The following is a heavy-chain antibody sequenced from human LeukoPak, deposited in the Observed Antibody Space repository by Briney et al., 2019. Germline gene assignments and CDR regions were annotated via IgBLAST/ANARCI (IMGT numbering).Heavy chain of an antibody. Sequence: GGSLRLSCAASRFTLSNYWMSWVRQAPGKGLEWVANIKQDGSETYYVDSVKGRFTISRDNAKNSLSLQMNSLRAEDTAVYYCARQRGSGCLDYWGQGTPVTVSS. J-gene: IGHJ4*02. CDR2: IKQDGSET. CDR1: RFTLSNYW. D-gene: IGHD6-19*01. V-gene: IGHV3-7*01. CDR3: ARQRGSGCLDY.